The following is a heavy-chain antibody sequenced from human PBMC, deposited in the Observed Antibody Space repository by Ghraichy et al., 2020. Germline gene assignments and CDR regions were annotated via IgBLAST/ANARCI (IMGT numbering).Heavy chain of an antibody. V-gene: IGHV3-23*01. CDR1: GFTFSSYA. CDR3: AKDYYYGSGSYYNPSHADY. Sequence: GGSLRLSCAASGFTFSSYAMSWVRQAPGKGLEWVSAISGSGGSTYYADSVKGRFTISRDNSKNTLYLQMNSLRAEDTAVYYCAKDYYYGSGSYYNPSHADYWGQGTLVTVSS. CDR2: ISGSGGST. D-gene: IGHD3-10*01. J-gene: IGHJ4*02.